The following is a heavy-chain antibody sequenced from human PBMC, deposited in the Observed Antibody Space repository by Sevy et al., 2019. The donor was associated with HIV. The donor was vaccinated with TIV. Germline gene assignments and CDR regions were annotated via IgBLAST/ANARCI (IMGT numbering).Heavy chain of an antibody. CDR3: ASNTYHYDSNTYYPVY. CDR2: IKQDGNEK. Sequence: GGSLRLSCVASGFNLSPYWMTWVRQAPGKGLEWVANIKQDGNEKYYVDSVKCRFTVSRANAKNALYLQMYSLRVEDTAAYFCASNTYHYDSNTYYPVYWGQGTRVTVSS. D-gene: IGHD3-22*01. CDR1: GFNLSPYW. V-gene: IGHV3-7*01. J-gene: IGHJ4*02.